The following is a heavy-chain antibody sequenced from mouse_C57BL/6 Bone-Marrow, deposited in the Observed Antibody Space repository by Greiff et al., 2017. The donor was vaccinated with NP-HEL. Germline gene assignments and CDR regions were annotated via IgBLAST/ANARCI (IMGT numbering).Heavy chain of an antibody. V-gene: IGHV10-1*01. J-gene: IGHJ2*01. CDR3: VRQGYDGYYLDY. Sequence: EVQRVESGGGLVQPKGSLKLSCAASGFSFNTYAMNWVRQAPGKGLEWVARIRGKSNNYATYYADSLKDRFTISRDDSESMLYLQMNNLKTEDTAMYYCVRQGYDGYYLDYWGQGTTLTVSS. D-gene: IGHD2-3*01. CDR2: IRGKSNNYAT. CDR1: GFSFNTYA.